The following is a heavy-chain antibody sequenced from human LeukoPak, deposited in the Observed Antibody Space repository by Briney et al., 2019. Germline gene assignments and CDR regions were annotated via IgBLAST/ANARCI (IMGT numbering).Heavy chain of an antibody. J-gene: IGHJ6*03. V-gene: IGHV3-21*04. D-gene: IGHD3-10*01. CDR3: AKGSNGSGSFYYYYYMDV. CDR1: GFTFSSYS. Sequence: GGSLRLSCAASGFTFSSYSMNWVRQAPGKGLEWVSSISSSSSYIYYADSVKGRFTISRDNSKNTLYLQMNSLRAEDTAVYYCAKGSNGSGSFYYYYYMDVWGKGTTVTISS. CDR2: ISSSSSYI.